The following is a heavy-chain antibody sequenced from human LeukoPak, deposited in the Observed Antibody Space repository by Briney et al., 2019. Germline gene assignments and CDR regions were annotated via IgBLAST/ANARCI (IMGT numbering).Heavy chain of an antibody. CDR2: IYHSGST. V-gene: IGHV4-30-2*01. Sequence: SQTLSLTCAVSGGSISSGGYSWSWIRQPPGKGLEWIGYIYHSGSTYYNPSLKSRVTISVDRSKNQFSLKLSSVTAADTAVYYCARERSSSINWFDPWGQGTLVTVSS. J-gene: IGHJ5*02. D-gene: IGHD6-13*01. CDR3: ARERSSSINWFDP. CDR1: GGSISSGGYS.